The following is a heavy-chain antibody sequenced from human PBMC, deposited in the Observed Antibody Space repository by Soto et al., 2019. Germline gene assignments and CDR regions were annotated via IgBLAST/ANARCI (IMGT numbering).Heavy chain of an antibody. D-gene: IGHD4-17*01. J-gene: IGHJ6*03. V-gene: IGHV4-39*01. CDR1: GGSISSSSYY. CDR2: IYYSGST. CDR3: ARQPGGDYVDYYYYYYMDV. Sequence: SETMSLTCTVSGGSISSSSYYWGWIRQPPGKGLEWIGSIYYSGSTYYNPSLKSRVTISVDTSKNPFSLKLSSVTAADTAVYYCARQPGGDYVDYYYYYYMDVWGKGTTVTVSS.